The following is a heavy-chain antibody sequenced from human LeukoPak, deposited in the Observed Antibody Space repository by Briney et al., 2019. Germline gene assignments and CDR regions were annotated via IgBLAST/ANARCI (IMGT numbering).Heavy chain of an antibody. CDR3: AKALGDYVGFDP. J-gene: IGHJ5*02. V-gene: IGHV3-23*01. D-gene: IGHD4-17*01. CDR2: ISGSGVAT. Sequence: GGSLRLTRAASRFTFSNYGMSWVRQAPGRGLQWVSPISGSGVATYYADSVKGRFTISRDESKNTLYLQMNSLRAEDTAIYYCAKALGDYVGFDPWGQGTLVTVSS. CDR1: RFTFSNYG.